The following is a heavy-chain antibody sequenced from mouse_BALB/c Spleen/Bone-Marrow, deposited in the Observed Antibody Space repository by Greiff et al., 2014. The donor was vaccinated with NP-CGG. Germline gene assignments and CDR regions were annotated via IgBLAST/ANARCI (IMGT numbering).Heavy chain of an antibody. V-gene: IGHV1S56*01. J-gene: IGHJ4*01. CDR2: IYPGNVNT. D-gene: IGHD1-1*01. CDR1: GYTFTSYY. Sequence: ESGPELVKPGASVRISCKASGYTFTSYYIHWLKQRPGQGLEWIGWIYPGNVNTKYDEKFKGKATLTADKSSGTAYMQLSSLTSEDPAVYFCARSFYGRSMDYWGQGTSVTVSS. CDR3: ARSFYGRSMDY.